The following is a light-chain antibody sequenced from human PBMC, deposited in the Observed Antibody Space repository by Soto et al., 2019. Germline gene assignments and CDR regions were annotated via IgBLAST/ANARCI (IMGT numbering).Light chain of an antibody. CDR2: SNN. Sequence: QSVLTQPPSASGTPGQRVTISCSGSSSNIGSNYVYCYQQLPGTAPKLLIYSNNQRPSGVPDRFSGSKSGTSASLAISGLRSEDEADYYGAAWDDSLSGPVFGGGTQLTVL. J-gene: IGLJ7*01. V-gene: IGLV1-47*02. CDR1: SSNIGSNY. CDR3: AAWDDSLSGPV.